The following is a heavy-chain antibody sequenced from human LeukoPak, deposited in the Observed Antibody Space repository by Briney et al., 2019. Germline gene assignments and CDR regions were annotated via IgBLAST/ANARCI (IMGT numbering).Heavy chain of an antibody. V-gene: IGHV4-59*11. CDR1: GASISSQY. D-gene: IGHD2-21*01. Sequence: SETLSLTCSVSGASISSQYWTWIRQPPGKGQEWIGYIYNSGSTNYNPSLKSRVTMSIDTSKNQFSLRLTSVTATDTAVYYCARRRIDSMYNWFDPWGQGTLVIVSS. CDR2: IYNSGST. J-gene: IGHJ5*02. CDR3: ARRRIDSMYNWFDP.